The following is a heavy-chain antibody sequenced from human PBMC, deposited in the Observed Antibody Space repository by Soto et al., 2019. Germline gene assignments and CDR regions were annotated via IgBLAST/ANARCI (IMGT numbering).Heavy chain of an antibody. J-gene: IGHJ4*02. CDR2: INPSGGT. D-gene: IGHD6-6*01. CDR3: ARVLAARASRDFDY. CDR1: GGSFSTDY. Sequence: SETLSLTCAVYGGSFSTDYWSWIRRPPGKGLEWIGEINPSGGTNYNPSLKSRVTISVATSKNQFSLKLSSVTAADTAVYYCARVLAARASRDFDYWGQGTLVTV. V-gene: IGHV4-34*01.